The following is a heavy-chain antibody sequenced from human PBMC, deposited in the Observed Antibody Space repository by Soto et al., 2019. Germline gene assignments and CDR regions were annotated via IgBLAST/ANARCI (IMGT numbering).Heavy chain of an antibody. CDR2: IYYSGST. CDR3: ARESALVSYFDY. D-gene: IGHD5-18*01. CDR1: GGSISSGGYY. J-gene: IGHJ4*02. Sequence: SETLSLTCTVSGGSISSGGYYWSWIRQHPGKGLEWIGYIYYSGSTNYNPSLKSRVTISVDTSKNQFSLKVNSVTAADTVVYYCARESALVSYFDYWGRGTLVTVSS. V-gene: IGHV4-61*08.